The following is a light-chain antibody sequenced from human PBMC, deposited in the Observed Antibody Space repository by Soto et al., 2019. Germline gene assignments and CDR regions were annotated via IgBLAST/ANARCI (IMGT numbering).Light chain of an antibody. J-gene: IGKJ5*01. Sequence: EFVLTQSPGTLSLSPGEGATLSCRASQSLTNSFIAWYQQKPGQAPRLPIYDTSIRASGIPDRFSGSGSGTDFTLTISRLEPEDFAVFYCQQYGTSEIIFGQGTRLEIK. CDR3: QQYGTSEII. CDR1: QSLTNSF. V-gene: IGKV3-20*01. CDR2: DTS.